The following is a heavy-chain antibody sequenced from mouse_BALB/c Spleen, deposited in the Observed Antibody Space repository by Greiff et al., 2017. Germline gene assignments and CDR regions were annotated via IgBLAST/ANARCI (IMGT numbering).Heavy chain of an antibody. CDR3: TRPDRVFDY. D-gene: IGHD3-3*01. V-gene: IGHV1-15*01. J-gene: IGHJ2*01. Sequence: VQVVESGAELVRPGASVTLSFKASGYTFTDYEMHWVKQTPVHGLEWIGAIDPETGGTAYNQKFKGKATLTADKSSSTAYMELLSLTSEDSAVYYCTRPDRVFDYWGQGTTLTVSS. CDR1: GYTFTDYE. CDR2: IDPETGGT.